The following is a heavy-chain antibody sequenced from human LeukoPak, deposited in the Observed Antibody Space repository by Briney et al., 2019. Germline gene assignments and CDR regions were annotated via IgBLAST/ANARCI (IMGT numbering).Heavy chain of an antibody. Sequence: SETLSLTCTVSGGSISSSSYYWGWLRQPPGKGLEWIGSIYYSGSTYYNPSLKSLVTISVDTSKNQFSLKLSSVTAADTAVYYCAGHLTTTPAAFDIWGQGTMVTVSS. J-gene: IGHJ3*02. CDR1: GGSISSSSYY. V-gene: IGHV4-39*01. D-gene: IGHD4-17*01. CDR3: AGHLTTTPAAFDI. CDR2: IYYSGST.